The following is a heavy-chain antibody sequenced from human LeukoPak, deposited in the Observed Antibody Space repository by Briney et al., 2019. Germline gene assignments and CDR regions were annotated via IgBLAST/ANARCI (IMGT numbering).Heavy chain of an antibody. CDR1: GYTFTSYG. V-gene: IGHV1-18*01. Sequence: ASVKVSCKASGYTFTSYGISWVRQAPGQGLEWMGWISAYNGNTNYAQKLQGRVTMTTDTSTSTAYMELRSLRSDDTAVYYCARVPRYSSSWYSENWFDPWGQGTLVTVSS. CDR3: ARVPRYSSSWYSENWFDP. CDR2: ISAYNGNT. J-gene: IGHJ5*02. D-gene: IGHD6-13*01.